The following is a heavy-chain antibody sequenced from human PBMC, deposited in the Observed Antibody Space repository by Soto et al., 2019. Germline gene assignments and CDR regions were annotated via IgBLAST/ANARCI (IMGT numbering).Heavy chain of an antibody. Sequence: GGSLRLSCAASGFTFSDYYMSWIRQAPGKGLEWVSYISSSSSYTNYADSVKGRFTISRDNAKNSLYLQMNSLRAEDTAVYYCARYGGWYGEAFDYWGQGTLVTVSS. CDR3: ARYGGWYGEAFDY. CDR2: ISSSSSYT. CDR1: GFTFSDYY. J-gene: IGHJ4*02. V-gene: IGHV3-11*06. D-gene: IGHD6-19*01.